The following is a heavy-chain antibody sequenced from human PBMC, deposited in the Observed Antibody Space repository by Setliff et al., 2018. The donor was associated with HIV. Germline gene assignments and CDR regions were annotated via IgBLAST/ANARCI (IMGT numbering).Heavy chain of an antibody. D-gene: IGHD3-3*01. CDR3: ARDQDEWLPQYWYFDL. V-gene: IGHV1-2*02. Sequence: ASVKVSCKASGYTFSDYFIHWVRQAPGQGLEWMGWIHPNRGGTNYAQKFQGRVTMTRDTSITTAYMELSRLSSDDTAVYYCARDQDEWLPQYWYFDLWGRGTLVTVSS. CDR1: GYTFSDYF. CDR2: IHPNRGGT. J-gene: IGHJ2*01.